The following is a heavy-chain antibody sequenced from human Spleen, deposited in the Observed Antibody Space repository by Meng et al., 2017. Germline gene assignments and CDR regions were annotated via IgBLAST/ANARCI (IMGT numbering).Heavy chain of an antibody. CDR3: ARGFLSSRGYFGY. D-gene: IGHD3-22*01. V-gene: IGHV3-7*01. CDR2: IKQHGSEK. J-gene: IGHJ4*02. Sequence: GESLKISCAGSGFIFSDFWMTWVRQAPGKGLEWVANIKQHGSEKFYVDSVKGRFTISRDNAKNSLYLQMNSLRADDTAVYYCARGFLSSRGYFGYWGRGTLVTVSS. CDR1: GFIFSDFW.